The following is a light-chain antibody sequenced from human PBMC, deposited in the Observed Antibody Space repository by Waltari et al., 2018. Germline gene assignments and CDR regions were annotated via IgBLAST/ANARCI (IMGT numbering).Light chain of an antibody. V-gene: IGKV4-1*01. Sequence: DIVMIQSPDSMAVSLGERATIHCKSSPSVLYNSNNDNYFAWYQQKRGQPPKLLISCASTRESGVPDRFSGSGSGTDFTLTIDSLQPEDFATYYCQRANSFPFTFGPGTKVDIK. J-gene: IGKJ3*01. CDR2: CAS. CDR3: QRANSFPFT. CDR1: PSVLYNSNNDNY.